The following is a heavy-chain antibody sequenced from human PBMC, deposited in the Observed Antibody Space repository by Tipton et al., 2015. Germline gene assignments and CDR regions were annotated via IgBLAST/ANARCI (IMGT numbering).Heavy chain of an antibody. CDR2: IIPIFGTA. Sequence: QLVQSGAEVKKPGSSLKVSCKASGGTFDNYAISWVRQAPGQGLEWMGGIIPIFGTANNAQKFQDRVTITADEYTSTAYMELSSLRSEDTAVYYCARVRNRRYIVATVGYFDNWGQGTLVTVSS. D-gene: IGHD5-12*01. CDR1: GGTFDNYA. CDR3: ARVRNRRYIVATVGYFDN. J-gene: IGHJ4*02. V-gene: IGHV1-69*13.